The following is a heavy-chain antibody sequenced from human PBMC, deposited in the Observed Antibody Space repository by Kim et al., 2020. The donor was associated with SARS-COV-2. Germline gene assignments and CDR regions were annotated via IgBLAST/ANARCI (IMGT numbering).Heavy chain of an antibody. CDR1: GFTFSSYA. D-gene: IGHD3-22*01. CDR2: ISGSGGST. J-gene: IGHJ4*02. CDR3: ALRPVISSGYYYY. V-gene: IGHV3-23*01. Sequence: GGSLRLSCAASGFTFSSYAMSWVRQAPGKGLEWVSAISGSGGSTYYADSVKGRFTISRDNSKNTLYLQMNSLRAEDTAVYYCALRPVISSGYYYYWGQGTLVTVSS.